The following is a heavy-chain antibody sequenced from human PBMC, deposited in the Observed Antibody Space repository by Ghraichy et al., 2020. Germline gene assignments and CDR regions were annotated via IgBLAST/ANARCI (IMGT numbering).Heavy chain of an antibody. CDR1: GDSVSSNSAA. V-gene: IGHV6-1*01. D-gene: IGHD2-15*01. Sequence: SQTLSLTCAISGDSVSSNSAAWNWIRQSPSRGLEWLGRTYYRSKWYNDYAVSVKSRITINPDTSKNQFSLQLNSVTPEDTAVYYCARDAVVVAAPTYYYYGMDVWGQGTTVTVSS. CDR3: ARDAVVVAAPTYYYYGMDV. J-gene: IGHJ6*02. CDR2: TYYRSKWYN.